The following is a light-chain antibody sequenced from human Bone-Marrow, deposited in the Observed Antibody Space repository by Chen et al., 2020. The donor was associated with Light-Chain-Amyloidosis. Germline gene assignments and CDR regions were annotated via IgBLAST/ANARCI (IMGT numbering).Light chain of an antibody. J-gene: IGLJ3*02. V-gene: IGLV2-14*03. CDR2: DVS. Sequence: QSALTQPASVSGAPGESITIPRTQTSSDVGGYNYVSWYQQHPGKAPKLMIYDVSNRPSGVSNRFSGSKSGNTASLTISGLQAEDEADYYCSSYTSSSTLVFGGGTKLTVL. CDR1: SSDVGGYNY. CDR3: SSYTSSSTLV.